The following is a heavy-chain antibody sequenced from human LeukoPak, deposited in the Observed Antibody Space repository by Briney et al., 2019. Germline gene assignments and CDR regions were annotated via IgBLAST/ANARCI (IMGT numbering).Heavy chain of an antibody. CDR3: ARVRRGYYGSGSYRGAFDI. Sequence: GGSLRLSCAASGFTFSSYSMNWVRRAPGKGLEWVSSISSSSSYIYYADSVKGRFTISRDNAKNSLYLQMNSLRAEDTAVYYCARVRRGYYGSGSYRGAFDIWGQGTMVTVSS. CDR1: GFTFSSYS. J-gene: IGHJ3*02. D-gene: IGHD3-10*01. CDR2: ISSSSSYI. V-gene: IGHV3-21*01.